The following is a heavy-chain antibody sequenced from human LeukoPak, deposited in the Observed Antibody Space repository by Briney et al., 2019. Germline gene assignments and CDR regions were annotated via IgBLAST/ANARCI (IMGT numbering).Heavy chain of an antibody. V-gene: IGHV4-61*02. J-gene: IGHJ5*02. D-gene: IGHD3-22*01. Sequence: PSETLSLTCTVSGGSISSGSYYWSWIRQPAGKGLEWIGRIYTSGSTNYNPSLKSRVTISVDTSKNQFSPKLSSVTAADTAVYYCAREAYYYDSSGYLNWFDPWGQGTLVTVSS. CDR1: GGSISSGSYY. CDR3: AREAYYYDSSGYLNWFDP. CDR2: IYTSGST.